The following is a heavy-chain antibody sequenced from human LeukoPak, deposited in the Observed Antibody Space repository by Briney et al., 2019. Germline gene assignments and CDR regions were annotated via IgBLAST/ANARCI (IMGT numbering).Heavy chain of an antibody. CDR1: GFTFDDYA. D-gene: IGHD3-22*01. Sequence: GGSLRLSCAASGFTFDDYAMHWVRQAPGKGLEWVSDISWNSGSIGYADSVKGRFTISRDNAKNSLYLQMNSLRAEDTALYYCAKDQNYDSSGYPRGFDYWGQGTLVTVSS. V-gene: IGHV3-9*01. J-gene: IGHJ4*02. CDR2: ISWNSGSI. CDR3: AKDQNYDSSGYPRGFDY.